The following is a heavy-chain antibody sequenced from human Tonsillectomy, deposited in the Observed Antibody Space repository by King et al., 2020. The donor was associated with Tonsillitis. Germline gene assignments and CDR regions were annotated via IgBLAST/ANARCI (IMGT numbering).Heavy chain of an antibody. V-gene: IGHV3-48*03. CDR2: ISSSGSTI. CDR3: AGPTDYYGSGSYYNYFDY. Sequence: VQLVESGGGLVQPGGSLRLSCAASGFTFSSYEMNWVRQAPGKGLEWVSYISSSGSTIYYADSVKGRFTISRDNAKNSLYLQMNSLRAEDTAVYYFAGPTDYYGSGSYYNYFDYWGQGTLVTVSS. J-gene: IGHJ4*02. D-gene: IGHD3-10*01. CDR1: GFTFSSYE.